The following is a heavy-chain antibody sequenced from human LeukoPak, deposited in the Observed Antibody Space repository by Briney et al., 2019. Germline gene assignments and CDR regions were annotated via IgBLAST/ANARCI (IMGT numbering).Heavy chain of an antibody. CDR2: ISSSSSYI. D-gene: IGHD3-10*01. CDR1: GFTFSSYS. J-gene: IGHJ4*02. CDR3: VRDHYYGSGSYLFDY. Sequence: PGGSLRLSCAASGFTFSSYSMNWVRQAPGKGLEWVSSISSSSSYIYYADSVKGRFTISRDNAKNSLYLQMNSLRAEDMAVYYCVRDHYYGSGSYLFDYWGQGTLVTVSS. V-gene: IGHV3-21*01.